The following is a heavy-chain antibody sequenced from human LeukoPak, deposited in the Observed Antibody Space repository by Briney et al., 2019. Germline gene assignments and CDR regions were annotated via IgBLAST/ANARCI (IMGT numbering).Heavy chain of an antibody. CDR3: ARVGTYDAFDI. J-gene: IGHJ3*02. CDR2: IYSGGST. Sequence: PGGSLRLSCVVSGFTVSSKYMSWVRQAPGKGLEWFSVIYSGGSTYYADSVKGRFTISRDNSKNTLYLQMNSLRAEDTAVYYCARVGTYDAFDIWGQGTMVTVSS. V-gene: IGHV3-66*01. CDR1: GFTVSSKY. D-gene: IGHD3-10*01.